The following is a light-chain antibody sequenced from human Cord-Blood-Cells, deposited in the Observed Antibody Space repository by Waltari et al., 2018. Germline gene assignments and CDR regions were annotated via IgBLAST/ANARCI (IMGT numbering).Light chain of an antibody. Sequence: DIVMTQSPATLSVSPGERATLSCRASQSVSSNLAWYQQKPGQAPRLLIYGASTRAASIPARSSGGRSAREYTLTIISLQSEDFAAYYCQQYNNWPPWTFGQGTKVEIK. CDR2: GAS. CDR3: QQYNNWPPWT. V-gene: IGKV3-15*01. J-gene: IGKJ1*01. CDR1: QSVSSN.